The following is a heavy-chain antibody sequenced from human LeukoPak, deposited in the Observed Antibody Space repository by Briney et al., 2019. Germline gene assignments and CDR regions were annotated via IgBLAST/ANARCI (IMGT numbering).Heavy chain of an antibody. CDR3: AKAEGIAAAGTDY. CDR1: GFTFSSYG. J-gene: IGHJ4*02. CDR2: IRYDGSNK. D-gene: IGHD6-13*01. V-gene: IGHV3-30*02. Sequence: GGSLRLSCGASGFTFSSYGMHWVRQAPGKGQEWVAFIRYDGSNKYYADSVKGRFTIYRDNSKNTLYLQMNSLRAEDTAVYYCAKAEGIAAAGTDYWGQGTLVTLSS.